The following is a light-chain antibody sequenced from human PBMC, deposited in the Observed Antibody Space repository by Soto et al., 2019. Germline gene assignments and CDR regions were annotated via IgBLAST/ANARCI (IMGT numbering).Light chain of an antibody. J-gene: IGLJ2*01. CDR3: CSYAGSYTWV. Sequence: QSALTQPRSVSGSPGQSVTISCTGTTSDVGGYNYVSWYQQHPGKAPKLMIYDVSERPSGVPDRFSGSKSGNTASLTISGXXXXXXXDYXCCSYAGSYTWVFGGGT. V-gene: IGLV2-11*01. CDR1: TSDVGGYNY. CDR2: DVS.